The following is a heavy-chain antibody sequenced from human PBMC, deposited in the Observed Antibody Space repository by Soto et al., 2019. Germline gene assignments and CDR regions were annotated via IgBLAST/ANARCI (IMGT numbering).Heavy chain of an antibody. V-gene: IGHV1-18*01. Sequence: GASVKVSCKASGYTFTSYGISWVRQAPGQGLEWMGWINAAKGNTKYSQKFEGRVTITRDSSASTAYMELSSLGSEDTAVYYCAREISSTGWSFDAFDIWGQGTLVTVSS. J-gene: IGHJ3*02. CDR1: GYTFTSYG. D-gene: IGHD6-19*01. CDR2: INAAKGNT. CDR3: AREISSTGWSFDAFDI.